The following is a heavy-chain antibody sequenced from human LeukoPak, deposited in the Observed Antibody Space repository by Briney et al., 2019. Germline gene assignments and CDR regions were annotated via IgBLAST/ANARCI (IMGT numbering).Heavy chain of an antibody. J-gene: IGHJ6*02. CDR1: GFTFSSYA. Sequence: GGSLRVSCAASGFTFSSYAMSWVRQAPGKGLEWVSAISGSGGSTYYADSVKGRFTISRDNSKNTLYLQMNSLRAEDTAVYYCAKGLAARPGYYYYGMDVWGQGTTVTVSS. CDR2: ISGSGGST. D-gene: IGHD6-6*01. V-gene: IGHV3-23*01. CDR3: AKGLAARPGYYYYGMDV.